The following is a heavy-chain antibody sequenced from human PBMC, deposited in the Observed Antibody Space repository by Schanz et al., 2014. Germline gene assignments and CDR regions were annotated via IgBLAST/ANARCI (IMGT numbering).Heavy chain of an antibody. D-gene: IGHD3-3*01. V-gene: IGHV3-66*02. CDR1: GFTVSSNY. J-gene: IGHJ4*02. Sequence: EVQLVESGGGLLQPGGSLRLSCAASGFTVSSNYMSWVRQAPGKGLEWVAVIYSGGSTFYTDSVKGRFTISRDNSKNTLYLQMNSLRAEDTAVYYCARPIYDLWSGSFDYWGQGTLVTVSS. CDR2: IYSGGST. CDR3: ARPIYDLWSGSFDY.